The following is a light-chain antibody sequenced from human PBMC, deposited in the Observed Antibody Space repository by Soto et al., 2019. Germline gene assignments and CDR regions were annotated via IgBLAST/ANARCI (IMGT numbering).Light chain of an antibody. CDR2: GAS. CDR1: QSVSSSY. Sequence: EIVLTQSPGTLSLSPGERVTLSCRASQSVSSSYLAWYQQKPGQAPRLLIYGASSRATGIPDRFSGSGSGTDFTLTISRLEPEDFAVYYCQHYGSSPFFGQGTRLEIK. V-gene: IGKV3-20*01. CDR3: QHYGSSPF. J-gene: IGKJ5*01.